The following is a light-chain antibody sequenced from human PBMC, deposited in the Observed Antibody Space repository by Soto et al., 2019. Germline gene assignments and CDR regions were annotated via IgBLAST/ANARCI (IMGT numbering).Light chain of an antibody. J-gene: IGLJ3*02. CDR1: SSDVGGYDY. CDR3: CSCVGSYNWV. Sequence: QSALTQPRSVSGSPGQSVTISCTGTSSDVGGYDYVSWYQQHPGKAPKLMIYDVSRRPSGVPDRFSGSKSGNTASLTVSGLRADDEADYYCCSCVGSYNWVFGGGTKLTVL. CDR2: DVS. V-gene: IGLV2-11*01.